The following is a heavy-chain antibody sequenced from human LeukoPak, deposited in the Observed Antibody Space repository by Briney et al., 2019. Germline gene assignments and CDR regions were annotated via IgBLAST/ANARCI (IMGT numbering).Heavy chain of an antibody. Sequence: SETLSLTCTVSGGSISSYYWSWIRQPPGKGLEWIGYIYYSGSTNYNPSLKSRVTMSVDTSKNQFSLKLNSVTAADTAVYYCARSGVLGLRFFMDVWGKGTTVTVSS. CDR3: ARSGVLGLRFFMDV. D-gene: IGHD3-3*01. CDR1: GGSISSYY. CDR2: IYYSGST. V-gene: IGHV4-59*12. J-gene: IGHJ6*04.